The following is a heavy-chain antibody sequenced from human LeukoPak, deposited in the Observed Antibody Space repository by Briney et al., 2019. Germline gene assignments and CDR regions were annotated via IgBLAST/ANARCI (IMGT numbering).Heavy chain of an antibody. D-gene: IGHD6-19*01. CDR1: GGSISIYY. J-gene: IGHJ4*02. CDR3: AREVAGNFDY. CDR2: IYYSGST. Sequence: SETLSLTCTVSGGSISIYYWSWIRQPPGKGLEWIGYIYYSGSTNYNPSLKSRVTISVDTSKNQFSLKLSSVTAADTAVYYCAREVAGNFDYWGQGTLVTVSS. V-gene: IGHV4-59*01.